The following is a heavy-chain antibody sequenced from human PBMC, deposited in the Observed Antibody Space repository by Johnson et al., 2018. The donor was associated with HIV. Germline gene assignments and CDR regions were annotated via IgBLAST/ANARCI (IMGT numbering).Heavy chain of an antibody. Sequence: QVQLVESGGGLVKPGGSLRLSCAASGFTFSDYYMSWIRQAPGKGLEWVSYISSSGSTIYYADSVKGRFAISRDNAQNSLYLQMNSLRAEDTDVYYCARDFSRVGATGRAFDIWGQGTMVTVSS. CDR3: ARDFSRVGATGRAFDI. D-gene: IGHD1-26*01. CDR2: ISSSGSTI. CDR1: GFTFSDYY. J-gene: IGHJ3*02. V-gene: IGHV3-11*04.